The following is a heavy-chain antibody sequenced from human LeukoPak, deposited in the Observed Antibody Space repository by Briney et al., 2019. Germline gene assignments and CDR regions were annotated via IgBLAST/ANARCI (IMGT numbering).Heavy chain of an antibody. D-gene: IGHD3-22*01. J-gene: IGHJ5*02. CDR2: IDPNTGDS. V-gene: IGHV1-2*02. Sequence: ASVKVSCKASEYTFTGYYIHWVRQAPGQGLEWMGWIDPNTGDSNYVQKFQGRVTMTRDTSISTVYMELSSLRSEDTAVYYCASQTGYYYDSSGYYYAYNWFDPWGQGTLVTVSS. CDR3: ASQTGYYYDSSGYYYAYNWFDP. CDR1: EYTFTGYY.